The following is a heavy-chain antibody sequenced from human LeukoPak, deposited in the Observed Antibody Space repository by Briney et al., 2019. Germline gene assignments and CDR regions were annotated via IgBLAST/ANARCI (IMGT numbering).Heavy chain of an antibody. D-gene: IGHD6-19*01. V-gene: IGHV3-21*01. CDR2: ISSSSSYI. J-gene: IGHJ4*02. CDR1: GFTFSSYS. CDR3: ARLGTVAGHTFHY. Sequence: KPGGSLRLSCAASGFTFSSYSMNWVRQAPGKGLEWVSSISSSSSYIYYADSVKGRFTISRDNAKNSLYLQMNSLRAEDTAVYSCARLGTVAGHTFHYWGQGTLVTVSS.